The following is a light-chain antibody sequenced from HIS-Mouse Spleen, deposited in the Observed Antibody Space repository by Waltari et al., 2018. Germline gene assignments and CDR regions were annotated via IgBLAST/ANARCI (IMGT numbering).Light chain of an antibody. J-gene: IGLJ3*02. CDR1: SSNIGSHY. CDR2: RNN. CDR3: AAWDDSLSGPWV. Sequence: QSVLTQPPSASGTPGQRVTISCSGSSSNIGSHYVYWYQQLPGTATKLLIYRNNQRPSGVPDRFSGSKSGTSASLAISGLRSEDEADYYCAAWDDSLSGPWVFGGGTKLTVL. V-gene: IGLV1-47*01.